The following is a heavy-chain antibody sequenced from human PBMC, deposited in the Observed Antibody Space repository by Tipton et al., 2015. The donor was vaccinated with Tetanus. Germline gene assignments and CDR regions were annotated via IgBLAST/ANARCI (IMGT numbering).Heavy chain of an antibody. CDR2: IYYSGST. J-gene: IGHJ5*02. CDR1: GGSISSGGYY. D-gene: IGHD3-22*01. CDR3: ARDVRETGDSSGCWFDP. V-gene: IGHV4-31*03. Sequence: TLSLTCTVSGGSISSGGYYWSWIRQHPGKGLEWIGYIYYSGSTYYNPSLKSRVTISVDTSKNQFSLKLSSVTAADTAVYYCARDVRETGDSSGCWFDPWGQGTLVTVSS.